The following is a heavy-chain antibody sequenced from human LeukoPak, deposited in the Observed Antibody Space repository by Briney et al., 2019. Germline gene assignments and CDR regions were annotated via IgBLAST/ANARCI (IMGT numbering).Heavy chain of an antibody. CDR1: GFTFSSYA. Sequence: PGGSLRLSCAASGFTFSSYAMSWVRQAPGKGLEWVSAISGSGGSTYYADSVKGRFTIPRDNSKNTLYLQMNSLRAEDTAVYYCAKSRAVVVVPAAIDYWGQGTLVTVSS. CDR2: ISGSGGST. V-gene: IGHV3-23*01. D-gene: IGHD2-2*01. J-gene: IGHJ4*02. CDR3: AKSRAVVVVPAAIDY.